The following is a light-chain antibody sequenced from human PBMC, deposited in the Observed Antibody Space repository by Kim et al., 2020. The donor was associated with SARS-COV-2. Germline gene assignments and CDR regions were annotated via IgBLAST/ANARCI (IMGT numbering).Light chain of an antibody. Sequence: EIVLTQSPGTLSLSPGERATLSCRTSQSVSSSYLAWYHQKPGQAPRLLIYGASSRATGIPARFSGSGSGTEFTLIISGLQSEDFAVYYCQQYSHWPPYTFGQGTKLEI. V-gene: IGKV3-20*01. CDR3: QQYSHWPPYT. CDR2: GAS. CDR1: QSVSSSY. J-gene: IGKJ2*01.